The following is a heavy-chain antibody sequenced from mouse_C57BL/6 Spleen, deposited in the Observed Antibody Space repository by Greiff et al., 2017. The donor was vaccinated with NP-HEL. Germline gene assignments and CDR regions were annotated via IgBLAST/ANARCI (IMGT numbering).Heavy chain of an antibody. D-gene: IGHD4-1*01. Sequence: QVQLQQSGAELARPGASVKLSCKASGYTFTSYGISWVKQRTGQGLEWIGEIYPRSGNTYYNEKVKGKATLTADKSSRTAYVELRSLTSEDSAVYFGARGGVWEGGDAMDYWGQGTSVTVSS. CDR2: IYPRSGNT. CDR1: GYTFTSYG. J-gene: IGHJ4*01. CDR3: ARGGVWEGGDAMDY. V-gene: IGHV1-81*01.